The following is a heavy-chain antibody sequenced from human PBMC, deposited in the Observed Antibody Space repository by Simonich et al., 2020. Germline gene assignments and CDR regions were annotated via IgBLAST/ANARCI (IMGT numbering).Heavy chain of an antibody. CDR1: GFTFSSYA. D-gene: IGHD1-26*01. J-gene: IGHJ5*02. CDR3: AKDSSLVGATDWFDP. V-gene: IGHV3-23*01. CDR2: IGGRGDRT. Sequence: EVQLLESGGGLVQPGGSLRLSCAASGFTFSSYAMSWVRQAQGKGLELFSAIGGRGDRTYYADSVKGRFTISRDNSKNTLYLQMNSLRAEDTAVYYCAKDSSLVGATDWFDPWGQGTLVTVSS.